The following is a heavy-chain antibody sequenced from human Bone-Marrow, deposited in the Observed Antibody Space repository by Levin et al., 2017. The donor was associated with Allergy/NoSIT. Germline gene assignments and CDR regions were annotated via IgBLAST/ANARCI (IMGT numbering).Heavy chain of an antibody. CDR1: GFRFPSFE. D-gene: IGHD2-8*02. CDR3: AKNMGGSTGCSDY. Sequence: GGSLRLSCAASGFRFPSFEMTWVRQAPGKGLEWVARISGSGGSTYYADSLKGRFSISRDNSKNTLYLQMNSLRVDDTAVYFCAKNMGGSTGCSDYWGQGTLATVSS. CDR2: ISGSGGST. J-gene: IGHJ4*02. V-gene: IGHV3-23*01.